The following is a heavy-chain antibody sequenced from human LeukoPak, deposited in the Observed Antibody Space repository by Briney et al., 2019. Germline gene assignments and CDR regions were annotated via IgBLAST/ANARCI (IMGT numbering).Heavy chain of an antibody. CDR1: GFTFSSYW. J-gene: IGHJ4*02. Sequence: PGGSLRLSCAASGFTFSSYWMSWVRQAPGKGLEWVSGINWNGGSTGYADSVKGRFTISRDNAKNSLYLQMNSLRAEDTAVYYCARAVGDRQTVDWGQGTLVTVSS. V-gene: IGHV3-20*04. D-gene: IGHD3-16*01. CDR2: INWNGGST. CDR3: ARAVGDRQTVD.